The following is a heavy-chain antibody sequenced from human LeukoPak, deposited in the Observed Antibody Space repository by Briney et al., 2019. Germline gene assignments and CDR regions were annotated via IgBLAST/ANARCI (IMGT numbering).Heavy chain of an antibody. J-gene: IGHJ4*02. D-gene: IGHD1-26*01. CDR2: ISDSGGST. CDR3: AKRSSYSGSLDY. V-gene: IGHV3-23*01. CDR1: GFTFSSYA. Sequence: GGSLRLSCAASGFTFSSYAMRWVRQAPGKGLEWVSAISDSGGSTYYADSVKGRFTISRDNSKNTLYLQMDSLGAEDTAVYYCAKRSSYSGSLDYWGQGTLVTVSS.